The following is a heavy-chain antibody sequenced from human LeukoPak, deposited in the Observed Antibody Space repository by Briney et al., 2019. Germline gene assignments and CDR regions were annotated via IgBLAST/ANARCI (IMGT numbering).Heavy chain of an antibody. CDR2: ISSSSSYI. CDR3: ARGAFAGGYFDY. Sequence: GGSLRLSCAASGFTFSSYSMYRVRQAPGKGLEWVSSISSSSSYIYYADSVKGRFTISRDNAKNSLYLQMNSLRAEDTAVYYCARGAFAGGYFDYWGQGTLVTVSS. J-gene: IGHJ4*02. V-gene: IGHV3-21*01. D-gene: IGHD6-13*01. CDR1: GFTFSSYS.